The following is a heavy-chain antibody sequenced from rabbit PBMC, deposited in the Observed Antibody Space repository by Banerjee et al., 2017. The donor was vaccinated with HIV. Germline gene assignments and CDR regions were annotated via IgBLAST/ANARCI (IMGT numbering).Heavy chain of an antibody. D-gene: IGHD8-1*01. J-gene: IGHJ4*01. CDR3: ARDLAVSSSL. CDR1: GFSFSSSYW. Sequence: QSLEESGGDLVKPGASLTLTCTASGFSFSSSYWICWVRQAPGKGLEWIACIETGSGITDYASWAKGRFTISKTSSTTVALQMTSLTAADTATYFCARDLAVSSSLWGQGTLVTVS. V-gene: IGHV1S40*01. CDR2: IETGSGIT.